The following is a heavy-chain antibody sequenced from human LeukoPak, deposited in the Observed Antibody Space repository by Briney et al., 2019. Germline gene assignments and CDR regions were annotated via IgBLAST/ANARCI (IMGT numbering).Heavy chain of an antibody. Sequence: KSGGSLRLSCAASGFTFSSYTMNWVRQAPGKGLEWVSSISGTSKYIYYARSVRGRFTISRDNAKNSLYLQMNSLRAEDTAVYYCARRGTGPFDYLGQGTLVTVSS. D-gene: IGHD1-1*01. V-gene: IGHV3-21*01. CDR2: ISGTSKYI. CDR1: GFTFSSYT. J-gene: IGHJ4*02. CDR3: ARRGTGPFDY.